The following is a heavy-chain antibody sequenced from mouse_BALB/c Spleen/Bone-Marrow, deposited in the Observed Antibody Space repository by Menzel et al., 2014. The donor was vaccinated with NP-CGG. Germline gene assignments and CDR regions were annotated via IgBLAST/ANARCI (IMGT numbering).Heavy chain of an antibody. V-gene: IGHV1S81*02. CDR2: INPSNGGT. D-gene: IGHD1-1*01. Sequence: QVQLQQSGAELVKPGASVKLSCKASGYTFTSFYMYWVKQRPGQGLEWIGGINPSNGGTNFNEKIKSKATLTLDKSSSTAHMQLSSLTSEDSAVYYCTRGSYGSSQYYFDYWGQGTTLTVSS. CDR1: GYTFTSFY. CDR3: TRGSYGSSQYYFDY. J-gene: IGHJ2*01.